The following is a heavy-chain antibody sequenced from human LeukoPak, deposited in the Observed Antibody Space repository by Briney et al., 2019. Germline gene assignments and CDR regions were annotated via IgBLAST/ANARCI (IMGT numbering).Heavy chain of an antibody. V-gene: IGHV4-61*02. CDR1: GGSISRDNYC. CDR2: VYTSGST. D-gene: IGHD3-16*01. CDR3: ARQGSLSSLGI. J-gene: IGHJ3*02. Sequence: SQTLSVTCTVSGGSISRDNYCWSWIRQPAGKGLEWIGRVYTSGSTNYNPSLKSRVTISVDTSKKQFSLKLSSVTAADTAVYYCARQGSLSSLGIWGQGTMVTVSS.